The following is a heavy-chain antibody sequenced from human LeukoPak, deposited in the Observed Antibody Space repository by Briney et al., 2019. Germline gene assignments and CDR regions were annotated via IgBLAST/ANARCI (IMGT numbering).Heavy chain of an antibody. J-gene: IGHJ4*02. CDR2: IYSGGST. V-gene: IGHV3-66*01. CDR1: GFTISSNY. Sequence: GGSLRLSCGASGFTISSNYVRWFRQAPGKGLEWVSVIYSGGSTYYADSVKGRFTISRDNSKNTLDLEMNSLRDEDTAVYYCASFWSVNADFDYWGQGTLVTVSS. CDR3: ASFWSVNADFDY. D-gene: IGHD3-3*01.